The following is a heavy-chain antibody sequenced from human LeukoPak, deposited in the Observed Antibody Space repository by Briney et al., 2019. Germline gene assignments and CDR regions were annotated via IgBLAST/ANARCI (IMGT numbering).Heavy chain of an antibody. Sequence: SETLSLTCTVSGGSISSGGYYWSRIRQHPGKGLEWIGYIYYSGSTYYNPSLKSRVTISVDTSKNQFSLKLSSVTAADTAVYYCARVSFGRTFDYWGQGTLVTVSS. CDR1: GGSISSGGYY. CDR2: IYYSGST. D-gene: IGHD2-15*01. V-gene: IGHV4-31*03. J-gene: IGHJ4*02. CDR3: ARVSFGRTFDY.